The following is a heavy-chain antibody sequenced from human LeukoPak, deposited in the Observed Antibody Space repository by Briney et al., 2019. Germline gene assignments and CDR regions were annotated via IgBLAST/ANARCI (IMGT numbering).Heavy chain of an antibody. CDR3: ARVRYYTSGTYYNVVDY. Sequence: PSETLSLTCTVSGGSINSGDYYWTWIRQPPGKGLEWIGYIYYSGSTYYHPSLKSRVIISIDTSENQFYLKLSSVTAADTAVYYCARVRYYTSGTYYNVVDYWGQGTLVTVSS. D-gene: IGHD3-10*01. V-gene: IGHV4-30-4*01. CDR2: IYYSGST. J-gene: IGHJ4*02. CDR1: GGSINSGDYY.